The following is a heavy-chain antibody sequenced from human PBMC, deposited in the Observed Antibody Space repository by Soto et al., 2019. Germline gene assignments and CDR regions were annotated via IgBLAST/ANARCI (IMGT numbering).Heavy chain of an antibody. D-gene: IGHD6-13*01. J-gene: IGHJ4*02. CDR2: IDWDDDK. CDR1: GFSLSTSGMC. Sequence: ASGPTLVNPTQTLTLTCTFSGFSLSTSGMCVSWIRQPPGKALEWLARIDWDDDKYYSTSLKTRLTISKDTSKNQVVLTMTNMDPVDTATYYCARTHIAAAVPWYFDYWGQGTLVTVSS. V-gene: IGHV2-70*11. CDR3: ARTHIAAAVPWYFDY.